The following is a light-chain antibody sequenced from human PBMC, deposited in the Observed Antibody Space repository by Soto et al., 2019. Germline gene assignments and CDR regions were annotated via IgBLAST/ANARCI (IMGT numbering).Light chain of an antibody. CDR2: EVN. V-gene: IGLV2-14*01. Sequence: QSVLTQPASVSGSPGQSISVSCTGSSGDVGSYKYVSWYQQHPGKAPKLIIYEVNKRPSGVSDRFSGSKSGNTASLTISGLQAEDEADYYCRSYTITSTLVIFGGGTKLTVL. CDR3: RSYTITSTLVI. CDR1: SGDVGSYKY. J-gene: IGLJ2*01.